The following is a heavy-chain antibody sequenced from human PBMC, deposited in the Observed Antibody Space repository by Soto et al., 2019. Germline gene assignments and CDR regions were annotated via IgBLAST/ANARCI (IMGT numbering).Heavy chain of an antibody. CDR1: GGSITSGGYY. V-gene: IGHV4-31*03. D-gene: IGHD3-10*01. J-gene: IGHJ5*02. CDR2: IYYGGIT. Sequence: QVQLQESGPGLVKPSQTLSLTCSVSGGSITSGGYYWNWIRQHPGKGLEWIGYIYYGGITYYNTSLKSRITISVDTSKNQFCLKLSSATAADTAMYYCARGIWVRGIIGFNWFDPCGQGTLVTVSS. CDR3: ARGIWVRGIIGFNWFDP.